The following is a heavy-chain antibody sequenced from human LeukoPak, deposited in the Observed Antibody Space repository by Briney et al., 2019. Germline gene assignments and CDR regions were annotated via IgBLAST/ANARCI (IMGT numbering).Heavy chain of an antibody. Sequence: GGSLRLSCAVSGITLSNYGMSWIRQAPGKGLEWISYIGTTDTHTYYADSVKGRFTISRDNAKNSLYLQMNSLTADDTAIYYCARDGRLDYWGQGTLVTVSS. V-gene: IGHV3-11*01. J-gene: IGHJ4*02. CDR1: GITLSNYG. CDR3: ARDGRLDY. CDR2: IGTTDTHT.